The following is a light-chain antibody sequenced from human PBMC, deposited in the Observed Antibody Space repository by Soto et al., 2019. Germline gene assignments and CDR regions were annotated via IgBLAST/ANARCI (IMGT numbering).Light chain of an antibody. CDR3: QTWGTGIHVV. J-gene: IGLJ2*01. CDR1: SGHSRYA. CDR2: LDSDGSH. V-gene: IGLV4-69*01. Sequence: QLVLTQSPSASASLGASVKLTCTLSSGHSRYAIAWHQQQPEKGPRYLMKLDSDGSHTKGDAIPDRFSGSSSGAERYLTISSLHSEDEADYYCQTWGTGIHVVFGGGTKLTVL.